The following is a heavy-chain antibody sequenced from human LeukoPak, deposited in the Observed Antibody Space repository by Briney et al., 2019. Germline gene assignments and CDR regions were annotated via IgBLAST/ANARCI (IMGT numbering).Heavy chain of an antibody. CDR1: GFTFSSYA. J-gene: IGHJ4*01. CDR2: ISSNGGST. V-gene: IGHV3-64*01. Sequence: GGSLRLSCAASGFTFSSYAMHWVRQAPGKGLEYVSAISSNGGSTYYANSVKGRFTISRDNAKNSVYLQMNSLRPEDTALYYCSTDPRSLIYWGHGTLVTVSS. D-gene: IGHD2-8*01. CDR3: STDPRSLIY.